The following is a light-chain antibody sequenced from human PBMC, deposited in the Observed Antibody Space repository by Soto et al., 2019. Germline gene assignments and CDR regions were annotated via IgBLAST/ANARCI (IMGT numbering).Light chain of an antibody. CDR1: QSVTSSC. V-gene: IGKV3-20*01. Sequence: EIVLTQSPGTLSLSPGERATLSCTASQSVTSSCLAWYQRKSGQAPRLLIHTTSIRATDIPDKFSGSGSGTDFTLTISRLEPQDSAVYYCQQCGGSPLFSFGPGTRVDI. CDR3: QQCGGSPLFS. CDR2: TTS. J-gene: IGKJ3*01.